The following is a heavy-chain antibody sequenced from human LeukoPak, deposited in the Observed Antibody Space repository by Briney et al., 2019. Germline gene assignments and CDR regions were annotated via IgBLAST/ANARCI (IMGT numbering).Heavy chain of an antibody. J-gene: IGHJ3*02. D-gene: IGHD3-10*01. Sequence: GGSLRLSCAASGFTFSDYGMHWVRQAPGKGLDWVAFIRYDGINKYYADSVKGRFTISRDSFKNTLYLQMNSLRPEDTAVYYCAKEGDYYGSGSYRDGFDIWGQGTRATVSS. CDR3: AKEGDYYGSGSYRDGFDI. V-gene: IGHV3-30*02. CDR1: GFTFSDYG. CDR2: IRYDGINK.